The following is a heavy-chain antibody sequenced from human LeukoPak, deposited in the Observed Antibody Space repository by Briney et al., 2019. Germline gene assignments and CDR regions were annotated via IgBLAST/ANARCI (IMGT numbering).Heavy chain of an antibody. D-gene: IGHD6-19*01. CDR3: ARDPSNSSGWRAFFDY. J-gene: IGHJ4*02. CDR1: GFTFSSYG. V-gene: IGHV3-33*01. CDR2: IWYDGSNK. Sequence: GGSLRLSCAASGFTFSSYGMHWVRQAPGKGLEWVAVIWYDGSNKYYADSVKGRFTISRDNSKNTLYLQMNSLRAEDRAVYYCARDPSNSSGWRAFFDYWGQGTLVTVSS.